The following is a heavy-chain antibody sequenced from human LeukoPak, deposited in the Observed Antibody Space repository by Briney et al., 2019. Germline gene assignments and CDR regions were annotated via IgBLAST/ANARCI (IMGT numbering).Heavy chain of an antibody. Sequence: PGGSLRLSCAASGFTFSRYEMNWVRQAPGQGLEWVAYICSRSSYIYYADSVRGRFTISRDNAKSSVFLQMNSLRTEDTAVYYCAISYGSGSYSYWGQGTLVTVSS. CDR3: AISYGSGSYSY. V-gene: IGHV3-48*03. D-gene: IGHD3-10*01. CDR1: GFTFSRYE. CDR2: ICSRSSYI. J-gene: IGHJ4*02.